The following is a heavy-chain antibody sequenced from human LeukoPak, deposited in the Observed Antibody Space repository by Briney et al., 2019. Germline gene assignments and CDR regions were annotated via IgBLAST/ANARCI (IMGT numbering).Heavy chain of an antibody. CDR3: ASGGYSYGYGGPFDY. CDR1: GGTFSSYA. CDR2: IIPIFGTA. V-gene: IGHV1-69*13. J-gene: IGHJ4*02. D-gene: IGHD5-18*01. Sequence: GASVKVSCKASGGTFSSYAISWVRQALGQGLEWMGGIIPIFGTANYAQKFQGRVTITADESTSTAYMELSSLRSEDTAVYYCASGGYSYGYGGPFDYWGQGTLVTVSS.